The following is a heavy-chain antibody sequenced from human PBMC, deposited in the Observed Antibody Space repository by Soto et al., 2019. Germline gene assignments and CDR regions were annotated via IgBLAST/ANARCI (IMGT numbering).Heavy chain of an antibody. J-gene: IGHJ4*02. CDR1: GGSVSSGSYY. V-gene: IGHV4-61*01. D-gene: IGHD2-15*01. CDR2: IYYSGST. Sequence: PSETLSLTCTVSGGSVSSGSYYWSWIRQPPGKGLEWIGYIYYSGSTNYNPSLKSRVTISVDTSKNQFSLKLSSVTAADTAVYYCARKNRTGGKSSWDYWGQGTLVTVSS. CDR3: ARKNRTGGKSSWDY.